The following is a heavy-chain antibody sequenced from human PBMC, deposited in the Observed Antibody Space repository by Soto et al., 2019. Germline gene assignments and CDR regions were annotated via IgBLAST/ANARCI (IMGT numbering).Heavy chain of an antibody. Sequence: QVQLVESGGGVVQPGRSLRLSCADSGFAFSSYAMHWVRQATGKGLEWVAVISYDGSNKYYADSVKGRFTISRDNSKNTLYLQMNGLRAEDKAVYYGARVLSGSGDWGQGTLVTVSS. CDR3: ARVLSGSGD. CDR2: ISYDGSNK. D-gene: IGHD3-10*01. J-gene: IGHJ4*02. V-gene: IGHV3-30-3*01. CDR1: GFAFSSYA.